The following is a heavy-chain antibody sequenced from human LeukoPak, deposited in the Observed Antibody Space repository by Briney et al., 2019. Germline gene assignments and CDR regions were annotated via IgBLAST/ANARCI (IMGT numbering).Heavy chain of an antibody. Sequence: GGSLRLSCAASGFTVSSNYMSWVRQAPGKGLEWVSSISSSSTMYYTDSVKGRFTISRDDAKNSLYLQMNSLRAEDTAVYYCARDARYGEIDYWGQGTLVTVSS. V-gene: IGHV3-69-1*02. CDR2: ISSSSTM. CDR3: ARDARYGEIDY. D-gene: IGHD3-10*01. CDR1: GFTVSSNY. J-gene: IGHJ4*02.